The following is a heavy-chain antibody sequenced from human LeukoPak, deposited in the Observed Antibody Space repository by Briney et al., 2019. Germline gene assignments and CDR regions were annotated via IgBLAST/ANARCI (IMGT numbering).Heavy chain of an antibody. J-gene: IGHJ4*02. CDR3: ARDGSGRVPEMSAPDY. V-gene: IGHV3-48*01. Sequence: LPGGSLRLSCAASGFTFSSYSMNWVRQAPGKGLEWVSYIRSSSGTIYYADSVKGRFTISRDNAKNSLYLQMNSLRAEDTAVYYCARDGSGRVPEMSAPDYWGQGTLVTVSS. CDR1: GFTFSSYS. CDR2: IRSSSGTI. D-gene: IGHD3-10*01.